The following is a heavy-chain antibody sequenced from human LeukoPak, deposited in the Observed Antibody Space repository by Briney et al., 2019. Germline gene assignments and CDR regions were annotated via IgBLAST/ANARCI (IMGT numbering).Heavy chain of an antibody. V-gene: IGHV3-23*01. CDR2: ISGSGDST. CDR1: GFTFSNYA. J-gene: IGHJ4*02. CDR3: AKEFDSSGYFDD. D-gene: IGHD3-22*01. Sequence: PGGSLRLSCATPGFTFSNYAVSWVRQAPGKGLEWVAAISGSGDSTYYPDSVKGRFTISRDNSKNTLYLQMNSLRAEDTAVYYCAKEFDSSGYFDDWGQGTLVTVSS.